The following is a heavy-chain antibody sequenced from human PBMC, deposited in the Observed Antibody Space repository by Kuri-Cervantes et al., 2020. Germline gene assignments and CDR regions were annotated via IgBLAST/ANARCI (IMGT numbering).Heavy chain of an antibody. CDR3: ARCCYDSSGGLTPPGAY. CDR1: GYTFTSYD. J-gene: IGHJ4*02. CDR2: MNPNSGNT. V-gene: IGHV1-8*01. D-gene: IGHD3-22*01. Sequence: ASVKVSCKASGYTFTSYDINWVRQATGQGLEWMGWMNPNSGNTGYAQKFQGRVTITRNTSISTAYMELSSLRSEDTAVYYCARCCYDSSGGLTPPGAYWGQGTLVTDSS.